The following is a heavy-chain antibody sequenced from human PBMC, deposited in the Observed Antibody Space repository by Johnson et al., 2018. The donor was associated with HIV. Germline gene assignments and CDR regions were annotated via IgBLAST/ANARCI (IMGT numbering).Heavy chain of an antibody. J-gene: IGHJ3*02. Sequence: QVQLVESGGGLAKPAWSPRLSCAASQFTFSFYYMNCVRQAPGKGLEWVAFIWHDGSKKYHADSVKGRFTISRDNSENMLFLQMNSLTTEDTAVFYCAKSTGNYGDGFYIWGQGTMVTVSS. CDR2: IWHDGSKK. CDR1: QFTFSFYY. V-gene: IGHV3-30*02. D-gene: IGHD1-7*01. CDR3: AKSTGNYGDGFYI.